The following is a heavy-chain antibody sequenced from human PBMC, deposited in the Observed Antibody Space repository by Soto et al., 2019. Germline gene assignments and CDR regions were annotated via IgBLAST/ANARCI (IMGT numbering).Heavy chain of an antibody. D-gene: IGHD1-26*01. CDR2: ISYTGNT. CDR3: ARIAVGDTVDL. CDR1: DDSLTSDTYF. V-gene: IGHV4-61*01. Sequence: QVQLRESGPGLLKPSETLSLACSVSDDSLTSDTYFWTWIRQPPGRGLEWIAYISYTGNTNYNPSLKSRVTISIDPSSNQFTLTLTSVTAADTALYFCARIAVGDTVDLWGQGSLVSVSS. J-gene: IGHJ5*02.